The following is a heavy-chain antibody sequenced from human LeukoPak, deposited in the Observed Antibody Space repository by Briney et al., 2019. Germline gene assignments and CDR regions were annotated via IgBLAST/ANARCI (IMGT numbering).Heavy chain of an antibody. D-gene: IGHD2-2*01. CDR2: IYTSGST. CDR1: GGSISSGNYS. J-gene: IGHJ5*02. Sequence: SETLSLTCAVSGGSISSGNYSWSWIRQPAGKGLEWIGHIYTSGSTNYNPSLKSRVTISIDASKNQFSLKLSSVTAADTAVYYCARTTEDCSSTSCYQYWFDPWGQGTLVTVSS. V-gene: IGHV4-61*09. CDR3: ARTTEDCSSTSCYQYWFDP.